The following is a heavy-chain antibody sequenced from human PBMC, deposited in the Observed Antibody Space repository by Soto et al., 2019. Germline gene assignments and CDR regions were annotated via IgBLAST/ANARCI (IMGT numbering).Heavy chain of an antibody. CDR1: GGSFSGYY. CDR2: INHSGST. D-gene: IGHD2-21*02. J-gene: IGHJ4*02. Sequence: QVQLQQWGAGLLKPSETLSLTCAVYGGSFSGYYWSWIRQPPGKGLEWIGEINHSGSTNYNPSLKSRVTISVDTSKNQFSLKLSSVTAADTAVYYCAREHGGNSGTFDYWGQGTLVTVSS. V-gene: IGHV4-34*01. CDR3: AREHGGNSGTFDY.